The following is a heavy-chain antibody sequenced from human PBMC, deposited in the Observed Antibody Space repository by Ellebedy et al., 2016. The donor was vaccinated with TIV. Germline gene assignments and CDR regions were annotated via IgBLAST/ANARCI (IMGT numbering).Heavy chain of an antibody. CDR3: TRMADYDTSTGYHAGYYGMDV. V-gene: IGHV3-49*04. Sequence: GESLKISCTASGFTLGDYVMVWVRQAPGKGLEWVGFIRSNPYGGTTAYAASVKGKFTISRDDSKSIAYLQMNSLKTEDTGVYYCTRMADYDTSTGYHAGYYGMDVWGQGTTVTVSS. CDR1: GFTLGDYV. CDR2: IRSNPYGGTT. J-gene: IGHJ6*02. D-gene: IGHD3-9*01.